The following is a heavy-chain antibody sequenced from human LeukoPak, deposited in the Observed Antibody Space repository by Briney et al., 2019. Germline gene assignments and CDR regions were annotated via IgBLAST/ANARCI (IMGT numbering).Heavy chain of an antibody. V-gene: IGHV1-2*02. CDR3: AREAHCSGTSCLDY. Sequence: ASVTVSCKASGYTFTGYYLHWVRQAAGQGLEWMGWINPNSGGTNFAQKFQGRVTLTRDTSTSTAFMELRRLRSDDTAVHYCAREAHCSGTSCLDYWGQGTLVTVSS. D-gene: IGHD2-15*01. CDR2: INPNSGGT. J-gene: IGHJ4*02. CDR1: GYTFTGYY.